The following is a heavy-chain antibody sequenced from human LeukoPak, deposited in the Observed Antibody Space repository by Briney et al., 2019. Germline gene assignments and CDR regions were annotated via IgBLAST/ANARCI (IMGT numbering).Heavy chain of an antibody. CDR2: LHTDGSYT. D-gene: IGHD5/OR15-5a*01. CDR1: GFTFNTYW. V-gene: IGHV3-74*01. Sequence: GGSLRLSCAASGFTFNTYWMHWVRQAPGKGLVWVSRLHTDGSYTSYADSVKGRCTISRDNTKNTLYLQMNSLRAEDTAVYYCATSVYDSRYYFDYWGQGTLVTVSS. CDR3: ATSVYDSRYYFDY. J-gene: IGHJ4*02.